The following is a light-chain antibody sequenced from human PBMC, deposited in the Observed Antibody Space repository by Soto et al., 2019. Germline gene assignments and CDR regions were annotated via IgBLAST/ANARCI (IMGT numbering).Light chain of an antibody. J-gene: IGKJ3*01. CDR3: QQYYSYPLT. CDR2: AAS. V-gene: IGKV1-8*01. Sequence: AIRMTQSPSSLSASTGDRVTITCRASQGISSYLAWYQQKPGKAPKLLIYAASTLQSGVPSRFSGSGSVTDFTLTISCLQSEDFATYSCQQYYSYPLTFGPGTKVDIK. CDR1: QGISSY.